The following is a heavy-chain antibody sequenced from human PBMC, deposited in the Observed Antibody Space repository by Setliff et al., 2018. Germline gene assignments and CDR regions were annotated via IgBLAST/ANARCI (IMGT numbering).Heavy chain of an antibody. CDR3: ASTDWGWGYYFDY. D-gene: IGHD7-27*01. J-gene: IGHJ4*02. CDR2: LYSSGST. V-gene: IGHV4-61*02. CDR1: GDSISSGPYY. Sequence: SETLSLTCTVSGDSISSGPYYWNWFRQPAGKGLEWIGRLYSSGSTNYNPSLKSRVTISVDTSKNQFSLKLSSVTAADTAVYYCASTDWGWGYYFDYWGQGTLVTVSS.